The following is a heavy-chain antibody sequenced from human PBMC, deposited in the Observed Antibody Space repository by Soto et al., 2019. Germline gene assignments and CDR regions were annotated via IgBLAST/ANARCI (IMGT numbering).Heavy chain of an antibody. Sequence: SETLSLTCTVSGGSFKSGSYSWSWIRQPPGKGLEWIGYVYHTGRTSYNPSLKSRVSISMDTSKNRFSLNLDSVTAADTAVYFCARDFAYFDSWGQGTLVTVSS. V-gene: IGHV4-61*01. CDR1: GGSFKSGSYS. CDR3: ARDFAYFDS. CDR2: VYHTGRT. J-gene: IGHJ4*02. D-gene: IGHD3-3*01.